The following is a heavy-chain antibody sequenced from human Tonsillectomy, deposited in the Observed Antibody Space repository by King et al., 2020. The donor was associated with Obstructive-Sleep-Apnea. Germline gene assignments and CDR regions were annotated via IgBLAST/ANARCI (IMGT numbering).Heavy chain of an antibody. V-gene: IGHV4-59*01. CDR3: ASGRGGGEDWFDP. CDR2: IYYSGST. CDR1: GGSISSYY. D-gene: IGHD1-26*01. J-gene: IGHJ5*02. Sequence: VQLQESGPGLVKPSETLSLTCTVSGGSISSYYWSWMRQPPGKGLEWIGYIYYSGSTNYNTSLKSQVTISVDPSKNQFSLRLSSVTAADTAVYYCASGRGGGEDWFDPWGQGTLVTVSS.